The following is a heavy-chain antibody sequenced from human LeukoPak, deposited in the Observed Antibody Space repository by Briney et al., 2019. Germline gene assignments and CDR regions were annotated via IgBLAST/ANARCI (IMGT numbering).Heavy chain of an antibody. CDR1: GYILAELS. Sequence: ASVKVSCKVSGYILAELSMHWVRQAPGKGLEWMGGSDPEDGETIYAQKFQGRVTMTEDTSTDTAYMELSSLRSEDTAVYYCATLVSRQLLSGLANWFDPWGQGTLVTVSS. J-gene: IGHJ5*02. CDR2: SDPEDGET. D-gene: IGHD2-2*01. CDR3: ATLVSRQLLSGLANWFDP. V-gene: IGHV1-24*01.